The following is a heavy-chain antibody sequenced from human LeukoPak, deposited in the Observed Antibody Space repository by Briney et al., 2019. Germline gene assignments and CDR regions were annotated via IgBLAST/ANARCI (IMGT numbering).Heavy chain of an antibody. CDR1: GYSFSGYY. J-gene: IGHJ3*02. V-gene: IGHV1-2*02. Sequence: ASVKVTCKASGYSFSGYYMYWVRQAPGQGLEWVGWINPNTGDTNSAQKFQGRVTMTRDTSITTAYLDLTGLRSDDTAVYYCARGRFNYFDSNGHDAFDIWGQGTMVTVSS. D-gene: IGHD3-22*01. CDR3: ARGRFNYFDSNGHDAFDI. CDR2: INPNTGDT.